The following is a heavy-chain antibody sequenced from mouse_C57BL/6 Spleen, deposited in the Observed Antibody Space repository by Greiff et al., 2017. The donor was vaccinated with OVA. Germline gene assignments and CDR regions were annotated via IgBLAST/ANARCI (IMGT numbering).Heavy chain of an antibody. CDR3: AGGNYGYFDV. CDR1: GFTFSSYA. J-gene: IGHJ1*03. CDR2: ISDGGSYT. V-gene: IGHV5-4*03. D-gene: IGHD2-1*01. Sequence: EVKLQESGGGLVKPGGSLKLSCAASGFTFSSYAMSWVRQTPEKRLEWVATISDGGSYTYYPDNVKGRFTISRDNAKNNLYLQMSHLKSEDTAMYYCAGGNYGYFDVWGTGTTVTVSS.